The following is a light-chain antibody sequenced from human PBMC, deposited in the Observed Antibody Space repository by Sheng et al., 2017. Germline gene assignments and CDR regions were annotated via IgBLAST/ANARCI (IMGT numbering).Light chain of an antibody. CDR3: QQYYSSPWT. J-gene: IGKJ1*01. Sequence: DIVMTQSPDSLAASLGERATINYKSNQTIKNSLSWYQQKPGLPPTLLIYWASSRESGVPGRFRGSGSGTDFTLTISSLQAEDVALYYCQQYYSSPWTFGQGTKVEV. CDR1: QTIKNS. CDR2: WAS. V-gene: IGKV4-1*01.